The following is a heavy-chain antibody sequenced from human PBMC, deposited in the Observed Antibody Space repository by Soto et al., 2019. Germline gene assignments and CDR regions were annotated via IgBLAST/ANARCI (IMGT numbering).Heavy chain of an antibody. V-gene: IGHV1-8*01. CDR1: GYTFTSYD. CDR3: ASGDDYVWGRFTY. CDR2: MNPNSGNT. D-gene: IGHD3-16*01. Sequence: QVQLVQSGAEVEKPGASVKVSCKASGYTFTSYDINWVRQATGQGLEWMGWMNPNSGNTGYAQKFQGRVTMTRNTSISTAYLELSSLRSEATAVYYCASGDDYVWGRFTYWGQGTLGTVSS. J-gene: IGHJ4*02.